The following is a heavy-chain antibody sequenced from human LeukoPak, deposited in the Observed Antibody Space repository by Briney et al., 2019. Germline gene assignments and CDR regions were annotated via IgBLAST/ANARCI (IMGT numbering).Heavy chain of an antibody. CDR1: GFTFSSYA. CDR2: ISYDGSNK. D-gene: IGHD3-10*01. J-gene: IGHJ3*02. CDR3: ARDLVNTMVRGVIPRAAFDI. V-gene: IGHV3-30-3*01. Sequence: AGGSLRLSCAASGFTFSSYAMHWVRQAPGKGLEWVAVISYDGSNKYYADSVKGRFTISRDNSKNTLYLQMNSLRAEDTALYYCARDLVNTMVRGVIPRAAFDIWGQGTMVTVSS.